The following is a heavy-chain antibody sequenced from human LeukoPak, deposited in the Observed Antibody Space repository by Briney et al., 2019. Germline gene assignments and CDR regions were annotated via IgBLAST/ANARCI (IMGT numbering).Heavy chain of an antibody. V-gene: IGHV1-8*01. CDR3: ARVAPYSGRLYYFDY. CDR2: MNPNSGNT. J-gene: IGHJ4*02. CDR1: GYTFTSYD. Sequence: ASVTVSFKGSGYTFTSYDINWVRQATGQGQEWRGWMNPNSGNTGYAQKFQGRVTMTRNPSISTAYMELSSLRSEDTAVYYCARVAPYSGRLYYFDYWGQGTLVTVSS. D-gene: IGHD5-12*01.